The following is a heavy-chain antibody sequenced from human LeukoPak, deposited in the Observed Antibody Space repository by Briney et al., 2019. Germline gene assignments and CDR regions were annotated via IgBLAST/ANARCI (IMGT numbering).Heavy chain of an antibody. CDR2: MNPNSGNT. D-gene: IGHD5-24*01. CDR3: ARPKDVYTNFDY. V-gene: IGHV1-8*01. Sequence: ASVKVSCKASGYAFSNYDINLVRQANGPGLEWMGWMNPNSGNTGYAQKFQGRVTMTRDTSISTAYMELGSLTSEDTAVYYCARPKDVYTNFDYWGHGTLVTVSS. J-gene: IGHJ4*01. CDR1: GYAFSNYD.